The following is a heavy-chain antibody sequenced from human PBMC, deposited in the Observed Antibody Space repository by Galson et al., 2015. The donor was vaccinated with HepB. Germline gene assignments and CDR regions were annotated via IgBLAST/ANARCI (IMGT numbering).Heavy chain of an antibody. V-gene: IGHV3-64D*06. CDR1: GFTFSSYA. CDR3: VKGVSGYVSVFDY. J-gene: IGHJ4*02. D-gene: IGHD3-10*01. CDR2: ISSNGGST. Sequence: SLRLSCAASGFTFSSYALHWVRQAPGKGLEYVSAISSNGGSTYYADSVKGRFTISRDNSKNTLYLQMSSLRAEDTAVYYCVKGVSGYVSVFDYWGQGTLVTVSS.